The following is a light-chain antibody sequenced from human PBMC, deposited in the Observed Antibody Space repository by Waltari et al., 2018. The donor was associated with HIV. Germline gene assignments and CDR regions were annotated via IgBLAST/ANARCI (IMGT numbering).Light chain of an antibody. Sequence: QSVLTQPPSASGTPGQRVTISCSGSSSNVVTNYVSWYKQRPGTAPELVIYHNTLRPLGVPDRLSGSKSGTSASLAVIGLRSEYEADYYCATWDDSLSAWLFGGGTRLSVL. CDR1: SSNVVTNY. V-gene: IGLV1-47*01. CDR3: ATWDDSLSAWL. CDR2: HNT. J-gene: IGLJ3*02.